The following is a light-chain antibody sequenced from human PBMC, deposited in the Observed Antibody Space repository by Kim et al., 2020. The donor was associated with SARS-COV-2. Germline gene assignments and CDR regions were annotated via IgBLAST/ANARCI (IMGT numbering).Light chain of an antibody. CDR1: HSIRISY. Sequence: LSLSPRDRATLSCRASHSIRISYLAWYQQKPGQAPRLLIYGSSRRATGIPDRFSGSGSGTGFTLTINRLEPEDFAVYYCQQSGEGFGQGTKVDIK. CDR2: GSS. CDR3: QQSGEG. J-gene: IGKJ1*01. V-gene: IGKV3-20*01.